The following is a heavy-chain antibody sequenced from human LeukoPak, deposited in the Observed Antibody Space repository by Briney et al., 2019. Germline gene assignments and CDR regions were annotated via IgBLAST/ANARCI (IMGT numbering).Heavy chain of an antibody. D-gene: IGHD3-3*01. CDR3: AKGGYYDFWSGYQNWFDP. CDR2: ISGSGGST. J-gene: IGHJ5*02. CDR1: GFTFSSHG. Sequence: GGSLRLSCAASGFTFSSHGMSWVRQAPGKGLEWVSAISGSGGSTDYADSVKGRFTISRDNSKNTLYLQMNSLRAEDTAVYYCAKGGYYDFWSGYQNWFDPWGQGTLVTVSS. V-gene: IGHV3-23*01.